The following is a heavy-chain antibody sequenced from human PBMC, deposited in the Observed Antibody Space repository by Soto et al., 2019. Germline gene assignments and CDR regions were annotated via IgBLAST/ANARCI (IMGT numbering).Heavy chain of an antibody. J-gene: IGHJ4*02. CDR2: IYSGGST. CDR3: AGLAPNGVCCLFDY. CDR1: GFTVSSNY. V-gene: IGHV3-66*04. Sequence: EVQLVESGGGLVQPGGSLRLSCAASGFTVSSNYMSWVRQAPGKGLEWVSVIYSGGSTYYADSVKGRFTISRDNSKNTLYLQMNSLRAEDTAVYYCAGLAPNGVCCLFDYWGQGTLVTVSS. D-gene: IGHD2-8*01.